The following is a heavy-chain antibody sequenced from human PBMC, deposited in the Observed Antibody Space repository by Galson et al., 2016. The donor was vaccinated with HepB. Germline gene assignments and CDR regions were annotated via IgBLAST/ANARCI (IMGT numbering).Heavy chain of an antibody. CDR2: IYSNGGT. J-gene: IGHJ4*02. V-gene: IGHV3-53*01. CDR3: ATSGRPGDSFDY. D-gene: IGHD1-1*01. CDR1: GFTVSSHY. Sequence: SLRLSCAASGFTVSSHYMSWVRRAPGKGLEWVSVIYSNGGTYYADSVKGRFTISRDNSNNTLYLQMNSLRAEDTAVYYCATSGRPGDSFDYWGQGTLVTGSS.